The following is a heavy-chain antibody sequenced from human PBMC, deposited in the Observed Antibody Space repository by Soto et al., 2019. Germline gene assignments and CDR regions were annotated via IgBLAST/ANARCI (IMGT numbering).Heavy chain of an antibody. CDR1: GFTFNKYW. CDR3: ARVKRSSTYSDFDS. D-gene: IGHD3-16*01. CDR2: IKEDGDQT. Sequence: GGSLRLSCAASGFTFNKYWMSWVRQAPGKGLEWVANIKEDGDQTYYVDSVKGRFTISRDNAKNSLYLQMNTLRAEDTAVYFCARVKRSSTYSDFDSWGQGTLVTVSS. J-gene: IGHJ4*02. V-gene: IGHV3-7*03.